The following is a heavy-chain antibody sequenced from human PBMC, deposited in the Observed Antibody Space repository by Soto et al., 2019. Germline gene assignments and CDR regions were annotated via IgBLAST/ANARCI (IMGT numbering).Heavy chain of an antibody. D-gene: IGHD3-10*01. CDR3: ARLSGFDY. V-gene: IGHV3-7*01. Sequence: EVQLVESGGGLVQPGGSLRLSCAASGFSLSSYWMSWVRQAPGKGLEWVANMNQDGSESDYVGSVKGRFTFTRDNAKNSLYLQMNSLRAEDTAVYYCARLSGFDYWGQGTLVTVSS. CDR2: MNQDGSES. J-gene: IGHJ4*02. CDR1: GFSLSSYW.